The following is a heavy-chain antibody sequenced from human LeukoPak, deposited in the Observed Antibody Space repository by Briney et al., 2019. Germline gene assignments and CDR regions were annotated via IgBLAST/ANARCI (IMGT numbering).Heavy chain of an antibody. V-gene: IGHV4-38-2*02. Sequence: SETLSLTCTVSGYSISSANYWGWIRQPPGKGLEWIGSFYHRGSTYYNPSLKSRVTITVDASKSQFSLKLNSVTAADTAFYYCARDYSSGWYTPFYWGQGTLVTVSS. J-gene: IGHJ4*02. D-gene: IGHD6-19*01. CDR1: GYSISSANY. CDR2: FYHRGST. CDR3: ARDYSSGWYTPFY.